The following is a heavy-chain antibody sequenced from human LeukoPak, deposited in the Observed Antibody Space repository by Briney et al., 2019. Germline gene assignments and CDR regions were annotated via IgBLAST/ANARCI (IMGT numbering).Heavy chain of an antibody. J-gene: IGHJ5*02. CDR2: ISGSGDST. D-gene: IGHD2-2*01. CDR3: ARDRLIQLPTNWFDP. V-gene: IGHV3-23*01. CDR1: GFTFNSYA. Sequence: GGSLRLSCAASGFTFNSYALSWVRQAPGKGLEWVSAISGSGDSTHYADSVKGRFTISRDNSKNTVYLQMNSLRAEDTAIYYCARDRLIQLPTNWFDPRGQGTLVTVSS.